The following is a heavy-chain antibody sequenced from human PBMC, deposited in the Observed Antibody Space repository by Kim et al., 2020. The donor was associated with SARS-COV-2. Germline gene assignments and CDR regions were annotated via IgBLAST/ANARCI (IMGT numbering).Heavy chain of an antibody. CDR1: GFTFSSYA. Sequence: GGSLRLSCAASGFTFSSYAMSWVRQAPGKGLEWVSAISGSGGSSYSADSVKGRFTISRDNSNNTLYLQMNSRRAEDTAVYYCAKAPDPYGSGSYYNDYWGRGTLVTVSS. CDR3: AKAPDPYGSGSYYNDY. CDR2: ISGSGGSS. V-gene: IGHV3-23*01. J-gene: IGHJ4*02. D-gene: IGHD3-10*01.